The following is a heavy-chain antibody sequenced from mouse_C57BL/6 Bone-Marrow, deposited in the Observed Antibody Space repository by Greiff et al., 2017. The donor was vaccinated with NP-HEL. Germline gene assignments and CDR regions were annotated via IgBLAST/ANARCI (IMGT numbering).Heavy chain of an antibody. Sequence: VQLQQSGAELARPGASVKLSCKASGYTFTSYGISWVKQRTGQGLEWIGEIYPRSGNTYYNEKFKGKATLTADKSSSTAYMELRSLTSEDSAVYFCARYSNPFAYWGQGTLVTVSA. J-gene: IGHJ3*01. V-gene: IGHV1-81*01. CDR3: ARYSNPFAY. CDR2: IYPRSGNT. CDR1: GYTFTSYG.